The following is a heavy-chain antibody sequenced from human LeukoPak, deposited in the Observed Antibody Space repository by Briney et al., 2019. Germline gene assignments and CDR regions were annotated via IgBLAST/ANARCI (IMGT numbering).Heavy chain of an antibody. Sequence: PSETLSLTCAVSGGSISSSNWWSWVRQPPGKGLEWIGEIYHSGSTNYNPSLKSRVTISVDKSKNQFSLKLSSVTAADTAVYYCARDRGEWELLSWFDPWGQGTLVTVSS. CDR3: ARDRGEWELLSWFDP. D-gene: IGHD1-26*01. CDR1: GGSISSSNW. J-gene: IGHJ5*02. V-gene: IGHV4-4*02. CDR2: IYHSGST.